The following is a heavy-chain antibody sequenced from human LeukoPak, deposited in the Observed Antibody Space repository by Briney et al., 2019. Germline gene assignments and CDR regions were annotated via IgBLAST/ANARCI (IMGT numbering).Heavy chain of an antibody. Sequence: ASVKVSCKASGYTFSVYYMHWVRQAPGQGLEWMGIINPSDGSTTYAQKFQGRVTVTRDTSTSTVYMELSSLRSEDTAVYYCARGAGYPVRAWYFDLWGRGTLVTVSS. V-gene: IGHV1-46*01. CDR1: GYTFSVYY. CDR2: INPSDGST. CDR3: ARGAGYPVRAWYFDL. D-gene: IGHD6-25*01. J-gene: IGHJ2*01.